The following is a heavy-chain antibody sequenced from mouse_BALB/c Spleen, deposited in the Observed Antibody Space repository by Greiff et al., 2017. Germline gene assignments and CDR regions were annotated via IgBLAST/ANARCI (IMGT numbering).Heavy chain of an antibody. CDR3: SKEVNCYYFDY. V-gene: IGHV5-9-3*01. CDR2: IRSGGSYT. Sequence: EVQGVESGGGLVKPGGSLKLSCAASGFTFSSYAMSWVRQTPEQRLEWVATIRSGGSYTCYPDNVNGRFTISSDKAKNTLYLQMSSQRSEDTTEYYCSKEVNCYYFDYWGQGTTLTVSA. CDR1: GFTFSSYA. D-gene: IGHD4-1*01. J-gene: IGHJ2*01.